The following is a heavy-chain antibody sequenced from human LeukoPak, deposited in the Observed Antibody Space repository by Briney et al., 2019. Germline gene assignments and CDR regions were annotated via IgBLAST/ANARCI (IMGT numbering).Heavy chain of an antibody. D-gene: IGHD6-19*01. CDR1: GGSISSSNYY. CDR3: AKKSSGWYGWFDP. CDR2: IYYSGST. J-gene: IGHJ5*02. V-gene: IGHV4-39*01. Sequence: PSETLSLTCTVSGGSISSSNYYWGWIRQPPGKGLEWIGSIYYSGSTYYNPSLKSRVTISVDTSKNQFSLKLSSVTAADTAVYYCAKKSSGWYGWFDPWGQGTLVTVSS.